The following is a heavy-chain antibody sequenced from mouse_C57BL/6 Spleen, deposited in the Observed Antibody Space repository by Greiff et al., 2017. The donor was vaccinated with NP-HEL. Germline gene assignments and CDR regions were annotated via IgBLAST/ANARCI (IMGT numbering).Heavy chain of an antibody. CDR3: TRDRESYYAMDY. Sequence: EVMLVESGEGLVKPGGSLKLSCAASGFTFSSYAMSWVRQTPEKRLAWVAYISSGGDYIYYADTVKGRFTISRDNARNTLYLQMSSLKSEDTAMYYCTRDRESYYAMDYWGQGTSVTVSS. D-gene: IGHD2-14*01. CDR2: ISSGGDYI. V-gene: IGHV5-9-1*02. J-gene: IGHJ4*01. CDR1: GFTFSSYA.